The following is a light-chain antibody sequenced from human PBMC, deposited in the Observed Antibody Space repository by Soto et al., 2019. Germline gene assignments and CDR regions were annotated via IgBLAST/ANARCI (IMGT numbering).Light chain of an antibody. CDR3: QQYANSPYT. V-gene: IGKV3-20*01. Sequence: EIVLTQSPGTLSLSPGERATLACRASQSVWLNYFAWYQQKPGQAPRLLIYGASNRAAGIPDRFTGSASGTDFTLTISRLEPEDFAVYYCQQYANSPYTFGQGTHLEI. CDR2: GAS. J-gene: IGKJ2*01. CDR1: QSVWLNY.